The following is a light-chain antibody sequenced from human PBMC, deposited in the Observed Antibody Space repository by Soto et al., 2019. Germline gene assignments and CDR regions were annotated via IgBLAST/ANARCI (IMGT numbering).Light chain of an antibody. V-gene: IGKV1-9*01. CDR2: AAS. CDR3: QPLNSFPIT. CDR1: QGISSY. J-gene: IGKJ5*01. Sequence: QLTQSRSSLYSSVGDRVTITCPFSQGISSYLTWYQQKPGKAPKVLIYAASSLQSGVPSSFSGSGSGADFTLTNRRLEREDCATFLCQPLNSFPITLPPETGLGI.